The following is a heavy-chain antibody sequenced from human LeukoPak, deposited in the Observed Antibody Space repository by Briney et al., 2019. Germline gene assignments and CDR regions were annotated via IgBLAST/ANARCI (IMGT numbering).Heavy chain of an antibody. CDR2: VDPEDGET. D-gene: IGHD3-10*01. CDR1: GYTFTDYH. J-gene: IGHJ4*02. Sequence: ASVKVSCKVSGYTFTDYHVHWVQQAPGKGLEWMGLVDPEDGETIYAEKFQGTVTITADTSTDTAYMELSSLRSEDTAVYYCATGRKYGSGSYLDYWGQGTLVTVSS. CDR3: ATGRKYGSGSYLDY. V-gene: IGHV1-69-2*01.